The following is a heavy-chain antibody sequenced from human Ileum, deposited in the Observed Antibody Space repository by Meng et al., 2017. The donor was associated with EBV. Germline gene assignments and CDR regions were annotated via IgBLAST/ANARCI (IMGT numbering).Heavy chain of an antibody. CDR3: AVSTMTGSWLDP. V-gene: IGHV1-69*15. Sequence: QVHLVQSGAEVKKPGSSVKVSCRASGDTFNTFAVNWMRQAPGQGLEWMGTIVPLFGKTNYARKFQGRVTITADASAKTVYMELTSVRYEDTAVFFCAVSTMTGSWLDPWGQGTLVTVSS. CDR2: IVPLFGKT. J-gene: IGHJ5*02. D-gene: IGHD3-3*01. CDR1: GDTFNTFA.